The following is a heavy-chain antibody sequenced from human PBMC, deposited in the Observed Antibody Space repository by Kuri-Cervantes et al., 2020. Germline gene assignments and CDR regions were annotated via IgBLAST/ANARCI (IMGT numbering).Heavy chain of an antibody. CDR2: IKQDGSEK. CDR3: AKDIKSGSYDHYYGMDV. V-gene: IGHV3-7*03. J-gene: IGHJ6*02. Sequence: GESLKISCAASGFTFSSYWMSWVRQAPGKGLEWVANIKQDGSEKYYVDSVKGRFTISRDNAKNSLYLQMNSLRAEDTALYYCAKDIKSGSYDHYYGMDVWGQGTTVTVSS. D-gene: IGHD1-26*01. CDR1: GFTFSSYW.